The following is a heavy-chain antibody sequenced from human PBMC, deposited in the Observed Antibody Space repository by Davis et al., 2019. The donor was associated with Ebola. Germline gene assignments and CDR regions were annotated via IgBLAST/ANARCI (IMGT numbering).Heavy chain of an antibody. CDR3: TTPGRQDSGYADFDI. CDR2: INPNDGWT. D-gene: IGHD5-12*01. J-gene: IGHJ3*02. V-gene: IGHV1-46*03. Sequence: ASVKVSCKASGYSFTNYYMHWVRQAPAQGLEWMGMINPNDGWTTYAQKFQGRVIATRDTSTTTDYIDLSSLRSENTALYYSTTPGRQDSGYADFDIWGQGTMVTVSS. CDR1: GYSFTNYY.